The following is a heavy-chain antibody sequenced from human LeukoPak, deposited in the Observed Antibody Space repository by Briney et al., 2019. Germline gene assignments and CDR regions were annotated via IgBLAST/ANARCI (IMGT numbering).Heavy chain of an antibody. CDR2: ISCDGSNK. Sequence: PGGSLRLSCAASGFTFSSYGMHWVRQAPGKGLEWVAVISCDGSNKYYADSVKGRFTISRDNSKNTLYLQMNSLRAEDTAVYYCAKVLGVSSWPHYYYYYGMDVWGQGTTVTVPS. CDR1: GFTFSSYG. D-gene: IGHD6-13*01. CDR3: AKVLGVSSWPHYYYYYGMDV. J-gene: IGHJ6*02. V-gene: IGHV3-30*18.